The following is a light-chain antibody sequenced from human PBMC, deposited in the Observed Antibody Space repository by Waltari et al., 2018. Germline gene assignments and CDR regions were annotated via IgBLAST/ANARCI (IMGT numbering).Light chain of an antibody. CDR1: QIISSN. V-gene: IGKV3-15*01. Sequence: EIVMTQSPATLSVSPGERATLSCRASQIISSNLAWYQQKPGQAPRLLIYGASTRAPGSPDRFSGSGSGTQFTLAISSLQSEDSAVYYCQQYNNWPPTTFGQGTKVEIK. CDR2: GAS. CDR3: QQYNNWPPTT. J-gene: IGKJ1*01.